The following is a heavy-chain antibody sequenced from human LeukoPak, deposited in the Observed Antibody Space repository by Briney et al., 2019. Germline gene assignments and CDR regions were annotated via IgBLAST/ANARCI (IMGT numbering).Heavy chain of an antibody. V-gene: IGHV3-30*18. CDR3: AKEDYGGNPGWVDGMDV. CDR1: GFTFSSYG. CDR2: ISYDGSNK. Sequence: GRSLRLSCAASGFTFSSYGMHWVRQAPGKGLEWVAVISYDGSNKYYADSVKGRFTISRDNSKNTLYLQMNSLRAEDTAVYYCAKEDYGGNPGWVDGMDVWGQGTTVTVPS. D-gene: IGHD4-23*01. J-gene: IGHJ6*02.